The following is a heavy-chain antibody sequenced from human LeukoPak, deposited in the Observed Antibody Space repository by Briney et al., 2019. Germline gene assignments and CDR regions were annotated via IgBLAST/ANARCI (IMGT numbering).Heavy chain of an antibody. CDR2: INSDGNST. Sequence: GGSLRLSCAASGFXFSSYWIHWVRQAPGKGLVWVSRINSDGNSTIYADSVKGRFTISRDNAKNTLYLQMNSLRAEDTAVYYCARPPYSSGSFDLWGRGTLVTVSS. J-gene: IGHJ2*01. V-gene: IGHV3-74*01. CDR3: ARPPYSSGSFDL. CDR1: GFXFSSYW. D-gene: IGHD6-19*01.